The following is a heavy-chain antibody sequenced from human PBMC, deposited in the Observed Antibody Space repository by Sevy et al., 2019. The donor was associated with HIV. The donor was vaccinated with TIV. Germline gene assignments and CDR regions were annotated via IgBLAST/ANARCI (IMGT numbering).Heavy chain of an antibody. J-gene: IGHJ4*02. CDR1: GFTFGSYG. V-gene: IGHV3-33*01. CDR3: ARERTYLFDY. CDR2: IWFDGSNI. Sequence: GESLKISCVASGFTFGSYGMLWVRQAPGKGLEWVADIWFDGSNIHYADSVRGRFTISRDNSKNTLSLQMSSLRAEDTAVYYYARERTYLFDYCGQGTLVTVSS.